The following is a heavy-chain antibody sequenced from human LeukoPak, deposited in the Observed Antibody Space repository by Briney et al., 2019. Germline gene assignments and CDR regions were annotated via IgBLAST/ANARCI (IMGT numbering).Heavy chain of an antibody. D-gene: IGHD3-10*01. V-gene: IGHV3-23*01. CDR3: AKVRGVITPYNWFDP. J-gene: IGHJ5*02. CDR1: GFTFSSYV. CDR2: ISGSGGST. Sequence: GGSLRLSCAASGFTFSSYVMSWVREAPGKGLEWVSAISGSGGSTYYADSVKGRFTISRDNSKNTLYLQMNSLRAEDTAVYYCAKVRGVITPYNWFDPWGQGTLVTVSS.